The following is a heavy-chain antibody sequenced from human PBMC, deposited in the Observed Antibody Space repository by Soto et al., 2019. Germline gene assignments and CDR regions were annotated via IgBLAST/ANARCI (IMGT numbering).Heavy chain of an antibody. CDR2: IIPMFGTP. D-gene: IGHD4-17*01. CDR3: ARSPNVAEFNDYGGNYHGFDI. Sequence: QVQLEQSGAEVKKAGSSVKVSCKAFGGSVNSHAISWVRQAPGQGLEWTGGIIPMFGTPTYAQRFQAGVTISADESTSTVYLDLSSLRSEDTAMYYCARSPNVAEFNDYGGNYHGFDIWGQGTMVTVSS. J-gene: IGHJ3*02. V-gene: IGHV1-69*01. CDR1: GGSVNSHA.